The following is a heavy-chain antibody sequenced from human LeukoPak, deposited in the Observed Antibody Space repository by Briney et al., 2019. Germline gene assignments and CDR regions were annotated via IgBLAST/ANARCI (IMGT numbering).Heavy chain of an antibody. V-gene: IGHV1-8*01. Sequence: ASVKVSCKASGYTFTSYDINRVRQASGQGLEWMGWMNPNSGNTGSAQKFQGRVTMTRNTSKSTAYMELSSLRSEDTAVYYCARSRSGSYSNDAFDIWGQGTMVTVSS. CDR1: GYTFTSYD. CDR3: ARSRSGSYSNDAFDI. J-gene: IGHJ3*02. CDR2: MNPNSGNT. D-gene: IGHD3-10*01.